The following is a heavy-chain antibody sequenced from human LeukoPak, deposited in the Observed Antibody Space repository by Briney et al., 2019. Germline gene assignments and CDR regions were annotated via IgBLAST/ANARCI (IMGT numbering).Heavy chain of an antibody. Sequence: GGSLRLSCAASGFTFSSYAMHWVCQAPGKGLEGVAVISYDGSNKYYADSVKGRFTISRDNSKNTLYLQMNSLRAEDTPVHYCPRDLRVITDYFDHWGQGTMVTVPS. CDR2: ISYDGSNK. D-gene: IGHD1-14*01. J-gene: IGHJ4*02. CDR3: PRDLRVITDYFDH. V-gene: IGHV3-30-3*01. CDR1: GFTFSSYA.